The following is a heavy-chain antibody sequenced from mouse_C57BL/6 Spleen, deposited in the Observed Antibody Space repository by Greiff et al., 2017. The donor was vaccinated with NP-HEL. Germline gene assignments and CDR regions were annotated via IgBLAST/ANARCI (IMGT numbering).Heavy chain of an antibody. D-gene: IGHD1-1*01. V-gene: IGHV1-4*01. CDR2: INPSSGYT. CDR3: ARSSTVVARDFDY. J-gene: IGHJ2*01. CDR1: GYTFTSYT. Sequence: VQLQQSGAELARPGASVKMSCKASGYTFTSYTMHWVKQRPGQGLEWIGDINPSSGYTKYNQKFKDKATLTADKSSSTAYMQLSSLTSEDSAVYYCARSSTVVARDFDYWGQGTTLTVSS.